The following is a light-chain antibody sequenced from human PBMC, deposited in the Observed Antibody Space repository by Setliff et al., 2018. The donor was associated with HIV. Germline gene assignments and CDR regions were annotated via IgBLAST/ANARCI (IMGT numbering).Light chain of an antibody. V-gene: IGLV2-11*01. CDR2: DVY. CDR3: CSYAGTYSYI. CDR1: SSVVGAYNF. J-gene: IGLJ1*01. Sequence: QSALAQPRSVSGSPGQSVTFSCTGSSSVVGAYNFVSWYQQHPGKAPRLIIYDVYRRPSGVPDRFSGSKSGNTASLTISGLQSEDEADYYCCSYAGTYSYIFGSGTKVTVL.